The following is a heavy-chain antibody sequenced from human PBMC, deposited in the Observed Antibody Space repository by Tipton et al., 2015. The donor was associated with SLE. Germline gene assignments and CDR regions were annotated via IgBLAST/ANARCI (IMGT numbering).Heavy chain of an antibody. CDR1: GGSINSYF. D-gene: IGHD4-17*01. CDR3: AKDYNHDNADYN. J-gene: IGHJ4*02. V-gene: IGHV4-59*01. Sequence: TLSLTCTVSGGSINSYFWSWIRQPPGKGLEWIGYIYYSGSTNYNPSLKSRVTMSVDTSKNQISLKLSSVTAADTAVYYCAKDYNHDNADYNWGQGTLVIVSS. CDR2: IYYSGST.